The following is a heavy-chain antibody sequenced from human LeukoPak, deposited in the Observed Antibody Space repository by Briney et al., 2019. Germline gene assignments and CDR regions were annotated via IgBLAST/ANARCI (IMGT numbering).Heavy chain of an antibody. D-gene: IGHD6-19*01. CDR3: ARDGGSDQYYFDY. V-gene: IGHV4-4*02. CDR1: GASLSRPYW. J-gene: IGHJ4*02. CDR2: ISYSGNT. Sequence: SETLSLTCGVSGASLSRPYWWIWGRQPPGKGLEWIAEISYSGNTHYNQSLKSRVIISIDKSKNRVFLKLNSVTAADTAMYYCARDGGSDQYYFDYWGQGTLVTVSS.